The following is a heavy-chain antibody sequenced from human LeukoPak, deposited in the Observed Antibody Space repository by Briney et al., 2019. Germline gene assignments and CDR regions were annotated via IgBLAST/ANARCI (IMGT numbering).Heavy chain of an antibody. D-gene: IGHD1-26*01. CDR3: ARGWAGVYFDY. Sequence: PGGSLRLSCAASGFTFSSYWMHWVRQAPGKGLVWVSRINSDGSSTSYADSVKGRFTISRDNAKNTLYLQMNSLRVEDTAVYYCARGWAGVYFDYWGQGTLVTVSS. V-gene: IGHV3-74*01. J-gene: IGHJ4*02. CDR1: GFTFSSYW. CDR2: INSDGSST.